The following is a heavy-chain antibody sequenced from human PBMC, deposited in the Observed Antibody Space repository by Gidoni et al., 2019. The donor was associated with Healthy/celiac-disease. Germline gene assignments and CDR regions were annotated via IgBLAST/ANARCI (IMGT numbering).Heavy chain of an antibody. V-gene: IGHV3-53*04. D-gene: IGHD1-1*01. CDR2: IYSGGST. CDR1: GFTVSTHY. Sequence: EVQLVESGGGLVRPGGSLRLSCAASGFTVSTHYMSWVRQAPGKGLEWVSVIYSGGSTYYADSVKGRFTISRHNSKNTLYLQMNSLRAEDTAVYYCARDPGWGLERRKNYYMDVWGKGTTVTVSS. J-gene: IGHJ6*03. CDR3: ARDPGWGLERRKNYYMDV.